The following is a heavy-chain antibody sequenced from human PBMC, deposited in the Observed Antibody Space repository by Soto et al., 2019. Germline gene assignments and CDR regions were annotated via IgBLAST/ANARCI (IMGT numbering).Heavy chain of an antibody. CDR2: IKQDGSEK. V-gene: IGHV3-7*05. D-gene: IGHD2-2*01. Sequence: GGSLRLSCAASGFTFSSYWMSWVRQAPGKGLEWVANIKQDGSEKYYVDSVKGRFTISRDNAKNSLYLQMNSLRAEDTAVYYCARDLIVVVPAASGRARVYYYYGMDVWGQGTTVTVSS. CDR3: ARDLIVVVPAASGRARVYYYYGMDV. CDR1: GFTFSSYW. J-gene: IGHJ6*02.